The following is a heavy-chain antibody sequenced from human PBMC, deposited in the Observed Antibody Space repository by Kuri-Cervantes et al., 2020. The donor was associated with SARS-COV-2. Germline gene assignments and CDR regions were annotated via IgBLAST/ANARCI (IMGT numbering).Heavy chain of an antibody. D-gene: IGHD5-18*01. CDR1: GFTFSSYW. CDR2: INSEGSST. Sequence: GGSLRLSCAASGFTFSSYWRHWVRQAPGKGLAWVSRINSEGSSTSYVDSVKGRFTISRDNAKNSLSLQMNSLRAGDTAVYYCAGQRDTAMDPASPFDYWGQGTLVTVSS. CDR3: AGQRDTAMDPASPFDY. V-gene: IGHV3-74*01. J-gene: IGHJ4*02.